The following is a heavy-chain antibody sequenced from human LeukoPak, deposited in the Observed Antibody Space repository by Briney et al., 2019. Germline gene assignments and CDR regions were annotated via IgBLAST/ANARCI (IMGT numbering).Heavy chain of an antibody. V-gene: IGHV1-2*02. Sequence: ASVKVSCKASGYTFTGYYMHWVRQAPGQGLEWMGWINPNSGGTNYAQKFQGRVTMTRNTSISTAYMELSSLRSEDTAVYYCARESYYGSGSYYTPVAADYYMDVWGKGTTVTISS. CDR1: GYTFTGYY. J-gene: IGHJ6*03. CDR3: ARESYYGSGSYYTPVAADYYMDV. CDR2: INPNSGGT. D-gene: IGHD3-10*01.